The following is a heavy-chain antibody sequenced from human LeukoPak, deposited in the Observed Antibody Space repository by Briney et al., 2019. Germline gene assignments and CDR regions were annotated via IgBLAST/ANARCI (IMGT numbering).Heavy chain of an antibody. Sequence: ASVKVSCKAYGYTFTKNDINWIRQATGQGLEWMGWINPNSGNRGHTQKFQGRVTLTMNTSTSTAYMDLTSLTSEDTAVYYCARGPPGEDHYYLDVWAKGITVTVSS. CDR3: ARGPPGEDHYYLDV. D-gene: IGHD7-27*01. V-gene: IGHV1-8*01. J-gene: IGHJ6*03. CDR2: INPNSGNR. CDR1: GYTFTKND.